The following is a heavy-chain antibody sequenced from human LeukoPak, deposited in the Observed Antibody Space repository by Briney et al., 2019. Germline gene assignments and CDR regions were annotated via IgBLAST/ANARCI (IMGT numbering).Heavy chain of an antibody. D-gene: IGHD3-10*01. CDR2: IYYTGTT. CDR1: GDSIISRSYY. CDR3: TAQHYYGSGSYSFDY. Sequence: SETLSLTCTVSGDSIISRSYYWAWIRQPPGKGLEWIATIYYTGTTFYNPSLKSRITISVDTSKNQFSLKLSSVTAADTAVYYCTAQHYYGSGSYSFDYWGQGTLVPVSS. J-gene: IGHJ4*02. V-gene: IGHV4-39*01.